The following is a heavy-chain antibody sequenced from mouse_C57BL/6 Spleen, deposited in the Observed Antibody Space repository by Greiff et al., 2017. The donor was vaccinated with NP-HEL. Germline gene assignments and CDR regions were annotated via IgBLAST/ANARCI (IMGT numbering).Heavy chain of an antibody. CDR2: IYPGDGDT. V-gene: IGHV1-82*01. CDR1: GYAFSSSW. CDR3: AREDSNYFDY. J-gene: IGHJ2*01. D-gene: IGHD2-5*01. Sequence: EQLQESGPELVKPGASVKISCKASGYAFSSSWMNWVKQRPGKGLEWIGRIYPGDGDTNYNGKFKGKATLTADKSSSTAYMQLSSLTSEDSAVYFCAREDSNYFDYWGQGTTLTVSS.